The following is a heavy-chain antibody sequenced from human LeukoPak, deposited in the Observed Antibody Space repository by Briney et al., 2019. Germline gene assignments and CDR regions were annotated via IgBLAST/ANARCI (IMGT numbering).Heavy chain of an antibody. V-gene: IGHV3-23*01. J-gene: IGHJ4*02. D-gene: IGHD3-22*01. CDR2: LSGSGGTT. Sequence: GGSLRLSCAASGFTFSSYTMNWVRQAPGKGLEWVSTLSGSGGTTYYADSVKGRFTISRDNSKNTLYLQMNSLTADDTAVYHCAKGGGTYDSSGPLGHWGQGTLVIVSS. CDR3: AKGGGTYDSSGPLGH. CDR1: GFTFSSYT.